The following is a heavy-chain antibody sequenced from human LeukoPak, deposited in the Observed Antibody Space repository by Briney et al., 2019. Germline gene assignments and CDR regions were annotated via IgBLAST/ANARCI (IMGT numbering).Heavy chain of an antibody. D-gene: IGHD3-22*01. Sequence: SETLSLTCAVYGGSFSGYYWSWIRQPPGKGLEWIGEINHSGSPNYNPSLKSRVTISVDTSKNQFSLKLSSVTAADTAVYYCASLYYYDSSGGFDYWGQGTLVTVSS. CDR3: ASLYYYDSSGGFDY. CDR2: INHSGSP. CDR1: GGSFSGYY. J-gene: IGHJ4*02. V-gene: IGHV4-34*01.